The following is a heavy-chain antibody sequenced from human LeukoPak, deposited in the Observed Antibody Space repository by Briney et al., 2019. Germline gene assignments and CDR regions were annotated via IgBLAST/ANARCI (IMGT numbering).Heavy chain of an antibody. CDR3: ARVFSGYANQYYFDY. V-gene: IGHV3-11*05. Sequence: GGSLTLSCAAAGFTFSDYYMSWIRQAPGKGLEWVSYISSSSSYTNYADSVKGRFTISRDNAKNSLYLQMNSLRAEDTAVYYCARVFSGYANQYYFDYWGQGTLVTVSS. CDR1: GFTFSDYY. CDR2: ISSSSSYT. D-gene: IGHD5-12*01. J-gene: IGHJ4*02.